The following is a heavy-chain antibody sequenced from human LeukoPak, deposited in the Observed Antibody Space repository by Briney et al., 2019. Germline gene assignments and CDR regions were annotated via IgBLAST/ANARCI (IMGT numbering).Heavy chain of an antibody. Sequence: GASVKVSCKASGYTFTGYYMHWVRQAPGQGLEWMGWINPNSGGTNYAQKFQGRVTMTRDTSISTAYMELSRLRSGDTAVYYCARAFTSLEWLAHQDYYFGYWGQGTLVTVSS. J-gene: IGHJ4*02. V-gene: IGHV1-2*02. CDR2: INPNSGGT. CDR1: GYTFTGYY. D-gene: IGHD6-19*01. CDR3: ARAFTSLEWLAHQDYYFGY.